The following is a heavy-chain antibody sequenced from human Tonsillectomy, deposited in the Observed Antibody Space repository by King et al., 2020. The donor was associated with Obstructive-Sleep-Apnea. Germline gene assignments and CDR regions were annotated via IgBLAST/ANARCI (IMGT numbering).Heavy chain of an antibody. CDR3: ARRYYYDGTGYFFDF. V-gene: IGHV4-30-4*01. CDR1: GASISGGDYF. J-gene: IGHJ4*02. CDR2: IYYTGST. Sequence: QLQESGPGLVKPSQTLSLTCSVSGASISGGDYFWSWVRQPPGKGLECIGNIYYTGSTFYNPSLKSRVTISADTSKNQFSLRLTSVTAADTAGYYCARRYYYDGTGYFFDFWGQGTLVTVSS. D-gene: IGHD3-22*01.